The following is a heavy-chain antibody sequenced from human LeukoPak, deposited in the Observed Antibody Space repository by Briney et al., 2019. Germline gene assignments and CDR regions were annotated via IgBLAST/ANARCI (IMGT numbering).Heavy chain of an antibody. CDR3: ARLLGYCSGGSCYSFDY. CDR1: GGSFSGYY. CDR2: INHSGST. D-gene: IGHD2-15*01. Sequence: SENLSLTCAVYGGSFSGYYWSWIRQPPGKGLEWIGEINHSGSTNYNPSLKSRVTISVDTSKNQFSLKLSSVTAADTAVYYCARLLGYCSGGSCYSFDYWGQGTLVTVSS. J-gene: IGHJ4*02. V-gene: IGHV4-34*01.